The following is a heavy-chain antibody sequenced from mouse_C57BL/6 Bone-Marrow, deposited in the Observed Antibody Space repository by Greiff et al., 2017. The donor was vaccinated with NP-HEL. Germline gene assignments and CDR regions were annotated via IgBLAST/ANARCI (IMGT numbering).Heavy chain of an antibody. J-gene: IGHJ3*01. CDR1: GFTFSDYG. CDR3: ARYYGSSPFAY. D-gene: IGHD1-1*01. Sequence: EVKLVESGGGLVKPGGSLKLSCAASGFTFSDYGMHWVRQAPEKGLEWVAYISSGSSTLYYADTVKGRFTISRDNAKNTLFLQMTSLRSEDTAMYYCARYYGSSPFAYWGQGTLVTVSA. CDR2: ISSGSSTL. V-gene: IGHV5-17*01.